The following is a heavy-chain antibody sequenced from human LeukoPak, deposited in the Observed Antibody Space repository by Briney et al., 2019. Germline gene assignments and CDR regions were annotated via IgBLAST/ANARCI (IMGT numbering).Heavy chain of an antibody. J-gene: IGHJ6*03. CDR2: IYTSGST. D-gene: IGHD6-13*01. Sequence: SETLSLTCTVSGGSISSYYLSWIRQPAGKGLNRIRRIYTSGSTNYNPSLKSRVTISVDKSKNQFSLKLSSVTAADTAVYYCARDGQQLVPYYYYYYMDVWGKGTTVTVSS. CDR1: GGSISSYY. CDR3: ARDGQQLVPYYYYYYMDV. V-gene: IGHV4-4*07.